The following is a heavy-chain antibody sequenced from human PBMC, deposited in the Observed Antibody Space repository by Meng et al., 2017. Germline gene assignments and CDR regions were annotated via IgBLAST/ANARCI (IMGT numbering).Heavy chain of an antibody. D-gene: IGHD3-10*01. CDR3: ARSIPSSGSRAYYGMDV. CDR1: GGTFSSYA. CDR2: IIPIFGTA. J-gene: IGHJ6*02. V-gene: IGHV1-69*13. Sequence: SVKVSCKASGGTFSSYAISWVRQAPGQGLEWMGGIIPIFGTANYAQKFQGRVTITADESTSTAYMELSSLRSEDTAVYYCARSIPSSGSRAYYGMDVWGQGNTV.